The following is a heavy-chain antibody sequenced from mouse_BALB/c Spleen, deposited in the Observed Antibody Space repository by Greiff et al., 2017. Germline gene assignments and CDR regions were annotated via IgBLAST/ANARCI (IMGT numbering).Heavy chain of an antibody. CDR3: ARDVNRYDGFAY. J-gene: IGHJ3*01. V-gene: IGHV5-4*02. D-gene: IGHD2-14*01. CDR2: ISDGGSYT. Sequence: EVKLVESGGGLVKPGGSLKLSCAASGFTFSDYYMYWVRQTPEKRLEWVATISDGGSYTYYPDSVKGRFTISRDNAKNNLYLQMSSLKSEDTAMYYCARDVNRYDGFAYWGQGTLVTGAA. CDR1: GFTFSDYY.